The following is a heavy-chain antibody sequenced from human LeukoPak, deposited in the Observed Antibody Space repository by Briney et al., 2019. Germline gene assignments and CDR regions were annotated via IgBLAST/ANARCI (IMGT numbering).Heavy chain of an antibody. CDR1: GGSISSRSYY. CDR2: ISDSGNT. Sequence: SETLSLTCTVSGGSISSRSYYWGWIRQPPGKGLEWIGKISDSGNTYYSPSLRSRVTISIDMSKNQFSLKLSSVTATDTAVYYCARYYYDSSGYRPEYFQHWGQGTLVTVSS. D-gene: IGHD3-22*01. J-gene: IGHJ1*01. V-gene: IGHV4-39*01. CDR3: ARYYYDSSGYRPEYFQH.